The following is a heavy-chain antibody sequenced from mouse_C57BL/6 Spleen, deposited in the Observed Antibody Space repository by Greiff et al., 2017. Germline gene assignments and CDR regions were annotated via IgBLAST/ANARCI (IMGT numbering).Heavy chain of an antibody. CDR2: IRSKSNNSAT. J-gene: IGHJ2*01. CDR1: GFSFNTYA. CDR3: VRHDYFDY. V-gene: IGHV10-1*01. Sequence: EVKLQESGGGLVQPKGSLKLSCAASGFSFNTYAMNWVRQAPGKGLEWVARIRSKSNNSATYYADSVKDRFTISRDDSESMLYLQMNNLKTEDTAMYYCVRHDYFDYWGQGTTLTVSS.